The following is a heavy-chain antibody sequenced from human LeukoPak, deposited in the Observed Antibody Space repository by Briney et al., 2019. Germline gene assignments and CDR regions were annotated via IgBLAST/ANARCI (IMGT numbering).Heavy chain of an antibody. D-gene: IGHD2-8*01. CDR3: ARDNGGFDY. CDR1: GFMFSTYA. Sequence: GGSLRLSCAASGFMFSTYAMSWVRQAPGKGLEWVSAISGSGTTTYYADSVKGRFTISRDSAKKSLYLQMNSLRAEDTAVYYCARDNGGFDYWGQGTLVTVSS. CDR2: ISGSGTTT. J-gene: IGHJ4*02. V-gene: IGHV3-23*01.